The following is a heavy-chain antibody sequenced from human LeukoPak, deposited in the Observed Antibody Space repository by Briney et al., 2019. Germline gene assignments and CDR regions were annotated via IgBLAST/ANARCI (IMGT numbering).Heavy chain of an antibody. CDR2: ISSSSSYI. CDR3: AREVLWFGELKGNTDY. Sequence: PGGSLRLSCAASGFTFSSYSMNWVRPAPGKGLEWVSSISSSSSYIYYADSVKGRFTISRDNAKNSLYLQMNSLRAEDTAVYYCAREVLWFGELKGNTDYWGQGTLVTVSS. CDR1: GFTFSSYS. D-gene: IGHD3-10*01. V-gene: IGHV3-21*01. J-gene: IGHJ4*02.